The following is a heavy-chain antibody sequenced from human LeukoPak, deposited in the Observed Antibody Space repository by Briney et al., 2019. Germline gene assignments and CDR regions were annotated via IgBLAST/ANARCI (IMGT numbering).Heavy chain of an antibody. V-gene: IGHV3-21*01. CDR2: ISSSSSYI. CDR3: ARDGSGYFDY. CDR1: GFTFSSYS. J-gene: IGHJ4*02. D-gene: IGHD6-19*01. Sequence: GGSLRLSCAASGFTFSSYSMNWVRQPPGKGLEWDSSISSSSSYISYADSVKGRFTISRDNAKNSLYLQMNSLRAEDTAVYYCARDGSGYFDYWGQGTLVTVSS.